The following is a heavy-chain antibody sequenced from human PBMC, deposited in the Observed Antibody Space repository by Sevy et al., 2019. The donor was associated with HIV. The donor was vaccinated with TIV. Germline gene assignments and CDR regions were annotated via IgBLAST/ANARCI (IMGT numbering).Heavy chain of an antibody. CDR1: GFSLTTSGVG. V-gene: IGHV2-5*02. CDR2: IYWDDDK. CDR3: AHRSDNYDILTGYFPNWFDP. Sequence: SGPTLVNPTQTLTLTCTFSGFSLTTSGVGVGWIRQPPGKALEWLELIYWDDDKRYSPSLKSRLTITKDTSKNQVVLTMTNMDPVDTATYYCAHRSDNYDILTGYFPNWFDPWGQGTLVTVSS. J-gene: IGHJ5*02. D-gene: IGHD3-9*01.